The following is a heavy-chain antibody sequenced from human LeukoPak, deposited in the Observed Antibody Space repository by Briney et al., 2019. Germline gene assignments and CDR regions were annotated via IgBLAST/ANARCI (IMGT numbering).Heavy chain of an antibody. J-gene: IGHJ2*01. CDR1: GFSFSTYG. Sequence: PGGSLRLSCEGSGFSFSTYGMSWVRQAPGKGPECVSTISAGGGSTKYADSVRGRFTISRDNSRNTLYLQMNNLSAEDTAIYYCAKDWGISLAIWYFDLWGRGTRVTVSS. CDR3: AKDWGISLAIWYFDL. V-gene: IGHV3-23*01. CDR2: ISAGGGST. D-gene: IGHD3-16*01.